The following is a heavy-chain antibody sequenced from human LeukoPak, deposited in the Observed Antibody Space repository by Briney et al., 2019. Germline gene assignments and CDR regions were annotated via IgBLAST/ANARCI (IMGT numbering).Heavy chain of an antibody. V-gene: IGHV3-23*01. CDR3: AKDSVITFGGIIDN. CDR1: GFTFSDYA. CDR2: ISGSGGGT. J-gene: IGHJ1*01. Sequence: GSLRLSCGASGFTFSDYAMSWVRQAPGKGLEWVSAISGSGGGTFFGDSVKGRFTISRDNSKSTLYLQMNSLRAEDTAVYFCAKDSVITFGGIIDNWGQGTLVTVSS. D-gene: IGHD3-16*02.